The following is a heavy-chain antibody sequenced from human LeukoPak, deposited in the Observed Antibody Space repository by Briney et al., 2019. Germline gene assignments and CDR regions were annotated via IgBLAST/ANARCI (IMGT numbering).Heavy chain of an antibody. J-gene: IGHJ4*02. Sequence: SQTLSLTCAVSGGSISSAGYSWSWIRQHPGKGLEWIGYIYYSRSTYYNPSLKSRVTISVDTSKNQFSLKLNSVTAADTAVYYCARGLPYDSSGYYFDGFDHWGQGTLVTVSS. CDR2: IYYSRST. CDR1: GGSISSAGYS. CDR3: ARGLPYDSSGYYFDGFDH. V-gene: IGHV4-31*11. D-gene: IGHD3-22*01.